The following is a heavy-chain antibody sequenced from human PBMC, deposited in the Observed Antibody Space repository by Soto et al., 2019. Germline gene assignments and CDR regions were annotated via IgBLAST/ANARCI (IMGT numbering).Heavy chain of an antibody. V-gene: IGHV3-20*01. CDR2: INWNGGST. Sequence: EVQLVESGGGVVRPGGSLRLSCAASGFTFDDYGMSWVRQAPGKGLEWVSGINWNGGSTAYADSVKGRFTISRDNARNSLYLQMNSLRAEDTALYHCARYMAGGHASSLSSWGQGTLVTVS. D-gene: IGHD2-2*01. CDR3: ARYMAGGHASSLSS. J-gene: IGHJ5*02. CDR1: GFTFDDYG.